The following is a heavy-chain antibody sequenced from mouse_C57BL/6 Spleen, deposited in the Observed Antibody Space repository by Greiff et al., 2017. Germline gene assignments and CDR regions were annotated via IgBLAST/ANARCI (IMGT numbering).Heavy chain of an antibody. Sequence: QVTLKESGPGILQPSQTLSLTCSFSGFSLSTFGMGVGWIRQPSGKGLEWLAHIWWDDDKYYNPALKSRLTISKDTSKNQLFLKIANVDTADTATYYCARMVIYYYGSSHYWYFDVWGTGTTVTVSS. J-gene: IGHJ1*03. CDR1: GFSLSTFGMG. D-gene: IGHD1-1*01. V-gene: IGHV8-8*01. CDR2: IWWDDDK. CDR3: ARMVIYYYGSSHYWYFDV.